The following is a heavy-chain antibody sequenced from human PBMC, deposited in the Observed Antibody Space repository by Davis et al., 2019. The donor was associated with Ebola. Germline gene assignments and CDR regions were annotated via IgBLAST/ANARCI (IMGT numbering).Heavy chain of an antibody. CDR2: IIPILGIA. V-gene: IGHV1-69*04. D-gene: IGHD6-6*01. CDR1: GGTFSSYA. J-gene: IGHJ6*02. CDR3: ARDQVAARMEWSYYYYGMDV. Sequence: SVKVSCKASGGTFSSYAISWVRQAPGQGLEWMGRIIPILGIANYAQKFQGRVTITADKSTSTAYMELSSLRSEDTAVYYCARDQVAARMEWSYYYYGMDVWGQGTTVTVSS.